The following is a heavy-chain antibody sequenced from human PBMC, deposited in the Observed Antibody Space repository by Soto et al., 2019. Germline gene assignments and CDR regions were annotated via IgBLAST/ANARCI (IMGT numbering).Heavy chain of an antibody. CDR3: TSDSSGYAIYYYGMDV. D-gene: IGHD3-22*01. V-gene: IGHV3-15*01. CDR2: IKSKTDGGTT. Sequence: GGSLRLSCAASGFTFSNAWMSWVRQAPGKGLEWVGRIKSKTDGGTTDYAAPVKGRFTISRDDPKNTLYLQMNSLKTEDTAVYYCTSDSSGYAIYYYGMDVWGQGTTVTVSS. J-gene: IGHJ6*02. CDR1: GFTFSNAW.